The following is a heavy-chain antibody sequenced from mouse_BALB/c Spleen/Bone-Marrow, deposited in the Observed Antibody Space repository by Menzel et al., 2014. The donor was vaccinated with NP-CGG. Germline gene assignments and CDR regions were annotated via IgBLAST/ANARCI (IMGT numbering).Heavy chain of an antibody. J-gene: IGHJ4*01. D-gene: IGHD2-12*01. CDR1: GYTFTDYN. V-gene: IGHV1S29*02. CDR3: AITTLYAMDY. CDR2: IYPYNGGT. Sequence: EVQLQQSGPELVKPGASVKISCKASGYTFTDYNMHWVKQSHGKSLEWIGYIYPYNGGTGYYQKFKSKATLTVDNSSSTAYMELRSLTSEDSAVYYCAITTLYAMDYWGQGTSVTVSS.